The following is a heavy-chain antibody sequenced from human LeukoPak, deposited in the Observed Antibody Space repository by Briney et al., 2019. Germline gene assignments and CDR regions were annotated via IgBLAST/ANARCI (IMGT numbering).Heavy chain of an antibody. D-gene: IGHD6-13*01. CDR1: GGSISSSNW. CDR3: ARETSGYSSTWDY. Sequence: SGTLSLTCAVSGGSISSSNWWSWVRQPPGKGLEWIGEIYHSGSTNYNPSLKSRVTISVDTSKNQFSLKVTSVTAADTAVYYCARETSGYSSTWDYWGQGTLVTVSS. V-gene: IGHV4-4*02. J-gene: IGHJ4*02. CDR2: IYHSGST.